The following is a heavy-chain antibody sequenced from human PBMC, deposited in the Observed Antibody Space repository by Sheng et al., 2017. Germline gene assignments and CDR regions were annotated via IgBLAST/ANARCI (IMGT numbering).Heavy chain of an antibody. Sequence: QVQLVQSGAEVKKPGSSVKVSCKSSGGTFSSFVIGWVRHVPGEGLKWVGGVFPLLNIPTYAQEFEGRATISADTSTDTLYMELAALTSDDTAMYYCARGNWNYLSDYWGQGTLVTVSS. V-gene: IGHV1-69*10. D-gene: IGHD1-7*01. CDR2: VFPLLNIP. J-gene: IGHJ4*02. CDR3: ARGNWNYLSDY. CDR1: GGTFSSFV.